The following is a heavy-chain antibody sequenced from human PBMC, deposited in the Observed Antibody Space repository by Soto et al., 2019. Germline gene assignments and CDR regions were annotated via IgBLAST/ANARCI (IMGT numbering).Heavy chain of an antibody. CDR2: IYSGGST. Sequence: GGSLRLSCAASGFTVSSNYMSWVRQAPGKGLEWVSVIYSGGSTYYADSVKGRFTISRDNSKNTLYLQMNSLRAEDTAVYYCARDHGDPWFDPWGQGTLVTVSS. J-gene: IGHJ5*02. V-gene: IGHV3-66*01. CDR1: GFTVSSNY. CDR3: ARDHGDPWFDP.